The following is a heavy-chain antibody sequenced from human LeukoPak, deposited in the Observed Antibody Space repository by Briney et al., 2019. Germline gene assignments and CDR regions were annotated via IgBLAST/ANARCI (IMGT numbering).Heavy chain of an antibody. CDR3: ARGRREDGYKRYYFDY. CDR2: IKQDGSEK. D-gene: IGHD5-24*01. V-gene: IGHV3-7*01. J-gene: IGHJ4*02. Sequence: PGGSLRLSCAASGFTFSSHWMSWVRQAPGKGLEWVANIKQDGSEKYYVDSVKGRFTISRDNAKNSLYLQMNSLRAEDTAVYYCARGRREDGYKRYYFDYWGQGTLVTVSS. CDR1: GFTFSSHW.